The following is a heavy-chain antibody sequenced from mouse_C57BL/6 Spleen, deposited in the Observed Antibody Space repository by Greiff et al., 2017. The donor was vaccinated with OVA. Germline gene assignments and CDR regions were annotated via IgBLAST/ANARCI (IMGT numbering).Heavy chain of an antibody. CDR2: INPNYGTT. Sequence: EVKLQQSGPELVKPGASVKISCKASGYSFTDYTMNWVKQSNGKRLEWIGVINPNYGTTSYNQKFKGKATMTVDQSSSTAYMQLNSLTSEDCAISYSARGGYYCSSYRELDYWGQGTTLTVSS. CDR3: ARGGYYCSSYRELDY. D-gene: IGHD1-1*01. J-gene: IGHJ2*01. CDR1: GYSFTDYT. V-gene: IGHV1-39*01.